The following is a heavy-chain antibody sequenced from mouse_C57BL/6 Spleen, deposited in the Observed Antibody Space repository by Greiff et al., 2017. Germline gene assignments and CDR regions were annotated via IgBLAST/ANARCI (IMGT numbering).Heavy chain of an antibody. Sequence: QVQLQQSGPDLVKPGASVTISCKASGYAFSSSWMNWVQQRPGKGLEWIGRICPGDGETYYNGKFNGKATLTENKSSRTAYMQLSSLTAENSAVYCCAKDYGGYFDVWGKGTTVTVSS. CDR1: GYAFSSSW. D-gene: IGHD1-1*01. V-gene: IGHV1-82*01. J-gene: IGHJ1*03. CDR2: ICPGDGET. CDR3: AKDYGGYFDV.